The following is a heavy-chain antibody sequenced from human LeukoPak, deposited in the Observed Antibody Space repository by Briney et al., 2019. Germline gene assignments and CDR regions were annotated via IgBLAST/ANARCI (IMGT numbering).Heavy chain of an antibody. CDR1: GGTFSSYA. J-gene: IGHJ4*02. V-gene: IGHV1-69*11. D-gene: IGHD1-26*01. CDR3: ARESGSYEAYFDY. Sequence: SVKVSCKASGGTFSSYAISWVRQAPGQGLEWMGRIFPILATANYAQKFQGRVTITADESTSTAYMELSSLRSEDTAVYYCARESGSYEAYFDYWGQGTLVTVSS. CDR2: IFPILATA.